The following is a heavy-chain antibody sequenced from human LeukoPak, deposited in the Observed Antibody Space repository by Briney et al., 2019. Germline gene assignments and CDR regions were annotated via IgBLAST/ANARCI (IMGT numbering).Heavy chain of an antibody. CDR2: MNPNGGNT. J-gene: IGHJ4*02. Sequence: ASVNVSCKASGYTFTSYDINWVRQATGQGLEWMGWMNPNGGNTGYAQKFQGRVTMTRNTSISTAYMELSSLRSEDTAVYYCARGRRYCSSTSCYTPLHYWGQGTLVTVSS. CDR1: GYTFTSYD. D-gene: IGHD2-2*02. V-gene: IGHV1-8*01. CDR3: ARGRRYCSSTSCYTPLHY.